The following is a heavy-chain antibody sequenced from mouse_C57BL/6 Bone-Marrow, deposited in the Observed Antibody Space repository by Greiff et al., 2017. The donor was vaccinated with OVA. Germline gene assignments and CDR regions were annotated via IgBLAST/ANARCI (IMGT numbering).Heavy chain of an antibody. Sequence: EVHLVESGGGLVQPGGSLKLSCAASGFTFSDYGMAWVRQAPRKGPEWVAFISNLAYSIYYADTVTGRFTISRENAKNTLYLEMSSLRSEDTAMYYCARQAYYSNYDYAMDYWGQGTSVTVSS. J-gene: IGHJ4*01. D-gene: IGHD2-5*01. CDR2: ISNLAYSI. V-gene: IGHV5-15*01. CDR1: GFTFSDYG. CDR3: ARQAYYSNYDYAMDY.